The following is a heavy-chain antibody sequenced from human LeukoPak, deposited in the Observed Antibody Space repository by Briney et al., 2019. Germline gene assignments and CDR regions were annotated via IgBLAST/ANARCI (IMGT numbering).Heavy chain of an antibody. J-gene: IGHJ4*02. Sequence: GGSLRLSCAASGFTLSTYGMHWVHQAPGKGLEWVAMISHDGNSKQYADFAKGRFTISRDNSKNMLYLQMNSLRAEDTAVYYCAKWKYSNSGIDDYWGQGTLVTVSS. V-gene: IGHV3-30*18. CDR2: ISHDGNSK. CDR3: AKWKYSNSGIDDY. D-gene: IGHD6-6*01. CDR1: GFTLSTYG.